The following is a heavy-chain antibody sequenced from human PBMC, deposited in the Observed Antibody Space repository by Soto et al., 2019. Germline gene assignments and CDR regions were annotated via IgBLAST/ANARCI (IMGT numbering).Heavy chain of an antibody. D-gene: IGHD6-19*01. CDR1: GFTFSSYV. J-gene: IGHJ4*02. Sequence: QVQLVESGGGVVQPGRSLRLSCAASGFTFSSYVMHWVRQAPGKGLEWVALISYDGSNKYYADSVKGRFTISRDNSKNTLYLQMNSLRAEDTAVYYCAKVFGSATLGIAVAVSDYWGQGTLVTVSS. CDR2: ISYDGSNK. V-gene: IGHV3-30*18. CDR3: AKVFGSATLGIAVAVSDY.